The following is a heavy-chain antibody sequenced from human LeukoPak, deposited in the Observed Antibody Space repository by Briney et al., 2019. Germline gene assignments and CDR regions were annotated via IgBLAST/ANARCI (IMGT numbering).Heavy chain of an antibody. Sequence: SETLSLTCTVSGDSISSSTYYWGWLRQPPGKRLEWIGNIYYSGSTYYNPSLKSRVTMSVDTSKTQFSLKLSSVTAADTAVYYCARGRWLQPFDYWGQGTLVTVSS. CDR1: GDSISSSTYY. J-gene: IGHJ4*02. CDR3: ARGRWLQPFDY. CDR2: IYYSGST. D-gene: IGHD5-24*01. V-gene: IGHV4-39*01.